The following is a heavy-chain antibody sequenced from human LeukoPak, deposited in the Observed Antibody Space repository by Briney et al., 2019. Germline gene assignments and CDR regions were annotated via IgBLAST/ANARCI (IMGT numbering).Heavy chain of an antibody. CDR2: IYSGGST. CDR3: AKDLENSGSYPYFDY. Sequence: PGGSLRLSCAASEFSVGSNYMTWVRQAPGKGLEWVSLIYSGGSTYYADSVKGRFTISRDNSKNTLYLQMNSMRAEDTAVYYCAKDLENSGSYPYFDYWGQGTLVTVSS. CDR1: EFSVGSNY. J-gene: IGHJ4*02. V-gene: IGHV3-66*01. D-gene: IGHD1-26*01.